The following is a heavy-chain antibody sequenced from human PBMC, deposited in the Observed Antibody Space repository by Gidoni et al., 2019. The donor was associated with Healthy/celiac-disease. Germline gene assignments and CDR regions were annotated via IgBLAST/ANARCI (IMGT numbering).Heavy chain of an antibody. V-gene: IGHV1-46*01. CDR1: GYPFTSYY. CDR3: AKMGDLVGAMDYGMDV. D-gene: IGHD1-26*01. J-gene: IGHJ6*02. CDR2: INPSGGST. Sequence: QVQLVQSGAEVKKPGASVKVSCKASGYPFTSYYMHWVGQAPGQGLEWMGIINPSGGSTSYAQKFQGRVTMTRDTSTSTVYMELSSLRSEDTAVYYCAKMGDLVGAMDYGMDVWGQGTTVTVSS.